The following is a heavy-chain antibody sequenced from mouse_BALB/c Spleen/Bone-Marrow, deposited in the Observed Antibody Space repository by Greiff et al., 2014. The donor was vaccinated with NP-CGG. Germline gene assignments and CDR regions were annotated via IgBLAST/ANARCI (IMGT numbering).Heavy chain of an antibody. Sequence: QVQLQQSGAELVRPGTSVKVPCKASGYAFTNYLIEWVKQRPGQGLEWIGVINPGSGGTNYNEKFKGKATLTADKSSSTAYMQLSSLTSDDSAVYFCARGGDYGFMDYWGQGTSVTVSS. CDR2: INPGSGGT. CDR1: GYAFTNYL. CDR3: ARGGDYGFMDY. V-gene: IGHV1-54*01. D-gene: IGHD1-2*01. J-gene: IGHJ4*01.